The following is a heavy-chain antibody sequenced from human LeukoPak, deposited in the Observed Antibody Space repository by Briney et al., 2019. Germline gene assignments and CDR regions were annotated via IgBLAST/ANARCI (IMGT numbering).Heavy chain of an antibody. Sequence: GASVKVSCKASGYTFAAYYMYWVRQAPGQGLEWMGWIRPNSGVTNYTQKFQGRVTMTRATSISTAYMDLNSLLSDDTAVYYCARDRSPAPGRSYGRGHFDYWGQGTLVTVSS. CDR1: GYTFAAYY. V-gene: IGHV1-2*02. J-gene: IGHJ4*02. D-gene: IGHD5-18*01. CDR2: IRPNSGVT. CDR3: ARDRSPAPGRSYGRGHFDY.